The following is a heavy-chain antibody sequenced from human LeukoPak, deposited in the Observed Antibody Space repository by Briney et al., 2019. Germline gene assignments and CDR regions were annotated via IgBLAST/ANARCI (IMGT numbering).Heavy chain of an antibody. V-gene: IGHV3-21*01. D-gene: IGHD3-16*01. CDR3: AREGRSSNYFDY. Sequence: GGSLRLSCAASGFTFSSYSMNWVRQAPGKGLEWVSSISSSSSYIYYADSVKGRFTISRDNAKNSLYLQMNSLRAEDTAVYYCAREGRSSNYFDYWGQGTLVTVYS. J-gene: IGHJ4*02. CDR2: ISSSSSYI. CDR1: GFTFSSYS.